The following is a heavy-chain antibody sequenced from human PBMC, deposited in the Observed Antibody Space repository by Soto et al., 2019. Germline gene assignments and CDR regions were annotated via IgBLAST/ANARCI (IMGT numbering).Heavy chain of an antibody. V-gene: IGHV3-30*18. CDR1: GFTFSSYG. J-gene: IGHJ4*02. Sequence: RGGSLRLSCAASGFTFSSYGMHWGRQAPGKGLEWVAVISYDGSNKYYADSVKGRFTISRDNSKNTLYLQMNSLRAEDTAVYYCAKPLGVADGDAFDYWGQGTLVTVSS. CDR3: AKPLGVADGDAFDY. CDR2: ISYDGSNK. D-gene: IGHD2-15*01.